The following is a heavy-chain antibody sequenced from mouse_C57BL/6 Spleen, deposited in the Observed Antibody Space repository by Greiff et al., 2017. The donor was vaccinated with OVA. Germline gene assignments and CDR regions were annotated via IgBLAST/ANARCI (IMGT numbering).Heavy chain of an antibody. D-gene: IGHD1-1*01. CDR2: ISDGGSYT. Sequence: EVKLMESGGGLVKPGGSLKLSCAASGFTFSSYAMSWVRQTPEKRLEWVATISDGGSYTYYPDNVKGRFTISRDNAKNNLYLQMSHLKSEDTAMYYCAGFYGSSHGAMDYWGQGTSVTVSS. V-gene: IGHV5-4*03. CDR3: AGFYGSSHGAMDY. J-gene: IGHJ4*01. CDR1: GFTFSSYA.